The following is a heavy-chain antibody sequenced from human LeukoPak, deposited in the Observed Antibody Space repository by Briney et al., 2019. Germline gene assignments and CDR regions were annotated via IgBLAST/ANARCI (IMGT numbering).Heavy chain of an antibody. V-gene: IGHV3-23*01. CDR1: GFTFSSYA. CDR3: AKDMQQWLAQWYFDL. Sequence: GGSLRLSCAASGFTFSSYAMSWVRQAPGKGLEWVSAISGSGGSTYYADSVKGRFTISRDNSKNTLYLQMNSLRAEDTAVYYCAKDMQQWLAQWYFDLWGRGTLVTVSS. D-gene: IGHD6-19*01. CDR2: ISGSGGST. J-gene: IGHJ2*01.